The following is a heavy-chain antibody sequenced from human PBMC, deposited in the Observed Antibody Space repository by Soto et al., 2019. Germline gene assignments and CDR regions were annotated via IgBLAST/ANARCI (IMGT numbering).Heavy chain of an antibody. D-gene: IGHD6-6*01. J-gene: IGHJ6*03. V-gene: IGHV3-21*01. Sequence: EVQLVESGGGLVKPGGSLRLSCAASGVTFSSFSFNWVRQAPGKGLEWVSFILSSGGSFYYADSVKGRFTISRDNIKNTMYLHMNRLKDENTAVNLCVGASGEQLLLRCFYFYYVDVRGKGTTVTVSS. CDR3: VGASGEQLLLRCFYFYYVDV. CDR2: ILSSGGSF. CDR1: GVTFSSFS.